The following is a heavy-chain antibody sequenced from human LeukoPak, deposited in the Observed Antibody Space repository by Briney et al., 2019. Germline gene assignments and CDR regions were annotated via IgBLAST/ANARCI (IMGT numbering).Heavy chain of an antibody. CDR3: ARDVATVTTEGDY. J-gene: IGHJ4*02. CDR2: IRYDGSNK. Sequence: GGSLRLSCAASGFTFSSYGMHWVRQAPGKGLEWVAFIRYDGSNKSYADSVRGRFTISRDNSKNTLYLQMNSLRAEDTAVYYCARDVATVTTEGDYWGQGTLVTVSS. V-gene: IGHV3-30*02. CDR1: GFTFSSYG. D-gene: IGHD4-17*01.